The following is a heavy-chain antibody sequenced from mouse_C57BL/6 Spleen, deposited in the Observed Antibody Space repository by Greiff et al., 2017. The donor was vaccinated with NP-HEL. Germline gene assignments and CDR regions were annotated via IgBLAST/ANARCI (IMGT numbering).Heavy chain of an antibody. J-gene: IGHJ2*01. CDR3: ARYFDY. CDR2: ISYDGSN. V-gene: IGHV3-6*01. CDR1: GYSITSGYY. Sequence: EVQLQESGPGLVKPSQSLSLTCSVTGYSITSGYYWNWIRQFPGNKLEWMGYISYDGSNNYNPSLKNRISITRDTSKNQLFLKLNSVTTEDTATYYCARYFDYWGQGTTLTVSS.